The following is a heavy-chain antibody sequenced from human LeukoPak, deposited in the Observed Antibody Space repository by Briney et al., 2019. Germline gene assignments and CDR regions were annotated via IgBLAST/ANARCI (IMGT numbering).Heavy chain of an antibody. V-gene: IGHV1-46*01. Sequence: PGASVKVSCKASGYTFTGYYMHWVRQAPGQGLEWMGIINPSGGSTSYAQKFQGRVTMTRDTSTSTVYMELSSLRSEDTAVYYCARDRNPTDHYDTSGYLNYFDYWGQGTLVTVSS. CDR1: GYTFTGYY. D-gene: IGHD3-22*01. CDR2: INPSGGST. J-gene: IGHJ4*02. CDR3: ARDRNPTDHYDTSGYLNYFDY.